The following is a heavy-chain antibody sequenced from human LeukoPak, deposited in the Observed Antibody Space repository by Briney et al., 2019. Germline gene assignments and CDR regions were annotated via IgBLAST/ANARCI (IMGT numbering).Heavy chain of an antibody. D-gene: IGHD2-15*01. CDR2: ISGSGGST. CDR3: AKGVGYCSGGSCQQFDY. Sequence: GGSLRLSCAASGFTFSTYNMNWVRQAPGKGLKWVSAISGSGGSTYYADSVKGRITISRDNSKNTLYLQMNSLRAEDTAVYYCAKGVGYCSGGSCQQFDYWGQGTLVTVSS. CDR1: GFTFSTYN. V-gene: IGHV3-23*01. J-gene: IGHJ4*02.